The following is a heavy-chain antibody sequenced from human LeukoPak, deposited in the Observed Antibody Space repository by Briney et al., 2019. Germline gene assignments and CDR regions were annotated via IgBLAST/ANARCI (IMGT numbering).Heavy chain of an antibody. V-gene: IGHV1-8*01. CDR1: GYTFTSYD. J-gene: IGHJ4*02. D-gene: IGHD6-19*01. CDR2: RNPNSGKT. Sequence: ASVKVSCKASGYTFTSYDINWVRQATGQGLGWVGGRNPNSGKTGYAQKFQGRVTMTRNTSISTAYMELSSLRSEDTAVYYCARGRGGWSSGWYRIDYWGQGTLVTVSS. CDR3: ARGRGGWSSGWYRIDY.